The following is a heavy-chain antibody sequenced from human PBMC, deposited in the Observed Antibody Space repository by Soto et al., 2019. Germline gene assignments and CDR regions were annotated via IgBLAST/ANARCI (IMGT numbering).Heavy chain of an antibody. J-gene: IGHJ4*02. V-gene: IGHV1-69*01. D-gene: IGHD3-10*01. Sequence: QVQMVQSGAEVKKPGSSARVSCKVSGGTFSRHSISWVRQAPGQGLEWMGGIIPIFDATQYAQKFHGRLTITADESTTTFHMDLSGLRPEDTAIYYCALDLTSVRGSWGQGTLVTVS. CDR2: IIPIFDAT. CDR1: GGTFSRHS. CDR3: ALDLTSVRGS.